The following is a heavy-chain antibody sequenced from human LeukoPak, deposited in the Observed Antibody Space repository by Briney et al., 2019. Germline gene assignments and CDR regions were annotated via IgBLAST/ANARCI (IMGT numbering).Heavy chain of an antibody. CDR1: GGSISSYY. Sequence: PSETLSLSCTVSGGSISSYYWSWTRQPPGKGLEWIGYIYYSGSTNYNPSLKSRVTISVDTSKNQFSLKLSSVTAADTAVYYCARDRATYYYYYMDVWGQGTTVTVSS. D-gene: IGHD1-26*01. CDR3: ARDRATYYYYYMDV. CDR2: IYYSGST. J-gene: IGHJ6*03. V-gene: IGHV4-59*01.